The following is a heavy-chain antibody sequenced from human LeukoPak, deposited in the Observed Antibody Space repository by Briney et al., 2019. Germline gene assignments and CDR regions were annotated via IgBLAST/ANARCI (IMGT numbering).Heavy chain of an antibody. J-gene: IGHJ6*03. CDR2: IVVGSGNT. CDR3: AANGITGTTDYYYMDV. V-gene: IGHV1-58*02. Sequence: SVKVSCKASGFTFTSSAMQWVRQARGQRLEWIGWIVVGSGNTNYAQKFQERVTITRDMSTSTAYMELSSLRSEDTAVYYCAANGITGTTDYYYMDVWGKGTTVTVSS. CDR1: GFTFTSSA. D-gene: IGHD1-20*01.